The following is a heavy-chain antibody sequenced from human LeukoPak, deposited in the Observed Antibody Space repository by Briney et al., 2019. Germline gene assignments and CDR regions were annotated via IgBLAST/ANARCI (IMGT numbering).Heavy chain of an antibody. V-gene: IGHV3-7*01. J-gene: IGHJ4*02. CDR1: GFTFSNYW. D-gene: IGHD6-6*01. CDR3: ASQYSSSETDY. Sequence: GGSLRLSCTASGFTFSNYWMSWVRQAPGKGLEWVANIKQDRSEKYYVDSVKGRFTISRDNAKNTLYLQMNSLRAEDTAVYYCASQYSSSETDYWGQGTLVTVSS. CDR2: IKQDRSEK.